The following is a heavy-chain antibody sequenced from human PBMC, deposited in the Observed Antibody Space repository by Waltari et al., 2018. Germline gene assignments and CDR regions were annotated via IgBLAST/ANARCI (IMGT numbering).Heavy chain of an antibody. Sequence: EVQLMESGGGLVQPGGSLRLSCVASGLAVRTSFMSWVRQAPGKGLEWVSAIFSGDTTYYTDSVKGRFSTSRDNSKNTLFLQMNSLRAEDTAVYYCARVARGTLYDVFDIWGQGTMVTVSS. J-gene: IGHJ3*02. CDR2: IFSGDTT. D-gene: IGHD1-26*01. CDR1: GLAVRTSF. V-gene: IGHV3-66*01. CDR3: ARVARGTLYDVFDI.